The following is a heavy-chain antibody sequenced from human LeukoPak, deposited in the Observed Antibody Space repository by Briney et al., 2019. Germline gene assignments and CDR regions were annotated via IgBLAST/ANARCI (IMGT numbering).Heavy chain of an antibody. CDR1: GGSISSYY. J-gene: IGHJ6*04. CDR3: ARSGIAAAGRPYYYYGTDV. CDR2: IYYSGST. D-gene: IGHD6-13*01. V-gene: IGHV4-59*01. Sequence: SETLSLTCTVSGGSISSYYWSWIRQPPGKGLEWIGYIYYSGSTNYNPSLKSRVTISVDTSKNQFSLKLSSVTAADTAVYYCARSGIAAAGRPYYYYGTDVWGKGTTVTVSS.